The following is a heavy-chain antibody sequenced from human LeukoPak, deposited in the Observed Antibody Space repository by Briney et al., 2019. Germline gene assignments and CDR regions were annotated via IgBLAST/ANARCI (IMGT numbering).Heavy chain of an antibody. CDR1: GGSISSSSYY. J-gene: IGHJ4*02. D-gene: IGHD3/OR15-3a*01. Sequence: SETLSLTCTVSGGSISSSSYYWGWIRQPPGKGLEWIGSIYYSGSTYYNPSLKSRVTISVDTSKNQFSLKLSSVTAADTAVYYCARRTGVIFDYWGQGTLVTVSS. V-gene: IGHV4-39*01. CDR3: ARRTGVIFDY. CDR2: IYYSGST.